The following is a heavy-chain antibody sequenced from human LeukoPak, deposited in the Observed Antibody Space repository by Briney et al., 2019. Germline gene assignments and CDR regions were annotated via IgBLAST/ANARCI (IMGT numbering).Heavy chain of an antibody. J-gene: IGHJ5*02. Sequence: SETLSLTCTVSGGSISSYYWSWIRQPRGKGLEWIGYIYYSGSTNYNPSLKSRVTISVDTSKNQFSLKLSSVTAADTAVYYCARYQIAAAGTNRFDPWGQGTLVTVSS. D-gene: IGHD6-13*01. CDR3: ARYQIAAAGTNRFDP. CDR2: IYYSGST. V-gene: IGHV4-59*08. CDR1: GGSISSYY.